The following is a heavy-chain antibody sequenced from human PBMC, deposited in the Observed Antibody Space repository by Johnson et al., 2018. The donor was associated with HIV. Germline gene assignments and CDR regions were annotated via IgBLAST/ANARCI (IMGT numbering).Heavy chain of an antibody. CDR1: GFTFSRYW. CDR2: INIDGSST. CDR3: ARDAKVGYGDAFDI. D-gene: IGHD5-12*01. J-gene: IGHJ3*02. Sequence: EVQLVESGGGVVQPGGSLRLSCAASGFTFSRYWMHWVRQAPGKGLVWVSRINIDGSSTNYADSVKGRFTISRDNAKNTLYLQMNSLRAEDTAVFYCARDAKVGYGDAFDIWGHGTMVTVSS. V-gene: IGHV3-74*01.